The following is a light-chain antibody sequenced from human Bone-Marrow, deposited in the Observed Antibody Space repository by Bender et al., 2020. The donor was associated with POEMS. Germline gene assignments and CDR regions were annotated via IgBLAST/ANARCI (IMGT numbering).Light chain of an antibody. CDR1: SSDVGAYNY. V-gene: IGLV2-8*01. J-gene: IGLJ1*01. CDR2: GAS. Sequence: QSALTQPPSASGSPGQSVTISCTGTSSDVGAYNYVSWYQQHPGKVPKVMIYGASKRPSGSPARVSGSKSGNTASLTVSGLQAEDEGDYYCRSYAGTNGDVFGTGPKVTVL. CDR3: RSYAGTNGDV.